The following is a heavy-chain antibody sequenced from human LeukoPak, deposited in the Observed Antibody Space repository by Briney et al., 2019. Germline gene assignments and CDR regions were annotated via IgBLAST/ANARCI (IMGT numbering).Heavy chain of an antibody. V-gene: IGHV3-11*04. CDR2: ISSSGSTI. D-gene: IGHD3-22*01. J-gene: IGHJ4*02. CDR3: ARGYLYDSSGYYDGY. CDR1: GFTFSDYY. Sequence: PGGSLRLSCAASGFTFSDYYMCWIRQAPGKGLEWVSYISSSGSTIYYADSVKGRFTISRDNAKNSLYLQMNSLRAEDTAVYYCARGYLYDSSGYYDGYWGQGTLVTVSS.